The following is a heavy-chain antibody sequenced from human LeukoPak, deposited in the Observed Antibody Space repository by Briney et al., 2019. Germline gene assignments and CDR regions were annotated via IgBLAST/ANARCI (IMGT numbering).Heavy chain of an antibody. Sequence: GGSLRLSCAASGFTFSSYAMSWVRQAPGKGLEWVSSISSSSSYIYYADSVKGRFTISRDNAKNSLYLQMNSLRAEDTAVYYCARELEMGPTIEQSDYWGQGTLVSVSS. D-gene: IGHD1-26*01. V-gene: IGHV3-21*01. CDR1: GFTFSSYA. J-gene: IGHJ4*02. CDR3: ARELEMGPTIEQSDY. CDR2: ISSSSSYI.